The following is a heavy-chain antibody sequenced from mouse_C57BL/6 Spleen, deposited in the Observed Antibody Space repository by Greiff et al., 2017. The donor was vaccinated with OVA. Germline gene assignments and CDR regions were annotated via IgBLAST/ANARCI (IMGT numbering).Heavy chain of an antibody. CDR2: IYPSSGYT. CDR3: AKLDSTDYAMDY. CDR1: GYTFTSYW. V-gene: IGHV1-7*01. Sequence: VQLKQSGAELAKPGASVKLSCKASGYTFTSYWMHWVKPRPGQGLEWIGYIYPSSGYTKFNQKFKDKATLTADKSSSTAYMQLISLTYDDSAVYYCAKLDSTDYAMDYWGQGTLVTVSS. D-gene: IGHD1-1*01. J-gene: IGHJ4*01.